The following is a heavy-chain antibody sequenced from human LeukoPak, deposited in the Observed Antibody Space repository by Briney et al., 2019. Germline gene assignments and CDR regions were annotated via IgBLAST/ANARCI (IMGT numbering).Heavy chain of an antibody. Sequence: GASVKVSCKASGYTFTGYYMHWVRQAPGQGLEWMGWINPNSGGTNYAQKFQGRVTMTRDTSISTAYMELSRLRSDDTAVYYCARDSVVAAAGSDYWGKGTLVTVSS. CDR2: INPNSGGT. D-gene: IGHD6-13*01. CDR3: ARDSVVAAAGSDY. V-gene: IGHV1-2*02. J-gene: IGHJ4*02. CDR1: GYTFTGYY.